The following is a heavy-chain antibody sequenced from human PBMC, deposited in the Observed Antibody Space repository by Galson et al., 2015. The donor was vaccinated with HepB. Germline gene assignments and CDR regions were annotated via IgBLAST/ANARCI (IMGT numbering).Heavy chain of an antibody. CDR1: GYTFSSYA. J-gene: IGHJ5*02. Sequence: SLRLSCAASGYTFSSYAMSWVRQAPGKGLEWVSAISGSGGSTYYADSVKGRFTISRDNSKNTLYLQMNSLRAEDTAVYYCAKAGSIGWANWFDPWGQGTLVTVSS. D-gene: IGHD6-19*01. CDR2: ISGSGGST. CDR3: AKAGSIGWANWFDP. V-gene: IGHV3-23*01.